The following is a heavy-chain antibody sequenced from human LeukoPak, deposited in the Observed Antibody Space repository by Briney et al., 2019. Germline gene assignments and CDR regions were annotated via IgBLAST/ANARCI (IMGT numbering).Heavy chain of an antibody. J-gene: IGHJ4*02. V-gene: IGHV3-48*03. CDR2: ISIDVKTI. Sequence: PGGSLRLSCAASGFTFSNYEIDWVRQAPGKGQEWVSYISIDVKTIHYADSVKGRFTISRDNAKNSVYLQMNSLRVEDTAVYYCASLWELLGSWGEGTLVTVSS. CDR1: GFTFSNYE. D-gene: IGHD1-26*01. CDR3: ASLWELLGS.